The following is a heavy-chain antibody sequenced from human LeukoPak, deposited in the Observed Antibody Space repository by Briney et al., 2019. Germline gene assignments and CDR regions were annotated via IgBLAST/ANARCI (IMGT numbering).Heavy chain of an antibody. CDR2: ISSSGSTI. J-gene: IGHJ6*02. CDR1: GFTFGDYY. CDR3: ARADRGRDYYYGMDV. Sequence: GGSLRLSCVASGFTFGDYYMSWIRQAPGRGLEWVSYISSSGSTIYYADSVKGRFTISRDNAKNSLYLQMNSLRAEDTAVYYCARADRGRDYYYGMDVWGQGTTVTVSS. V-gene: IGHV3-11*01. D-gene: IGHD3-10*01.